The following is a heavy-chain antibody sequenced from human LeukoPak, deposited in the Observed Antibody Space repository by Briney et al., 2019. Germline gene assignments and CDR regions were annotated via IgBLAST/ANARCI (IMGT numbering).Heavy chain of an antibody. CDR1: GYTFTSYD. CDR3: VRSVGGGTIFGVVTNYYYYYYMDV. CDR2: MNPNSGNT. Sequence: ASVKVSCKASGYTFTSYDINWVRQAPGQGLEWVGWMNPNSGNTGYAQTFQGRVTMTRNTSITTAYMEVSSLRSEDTAVYYCVRSVGGGTIFGVVTNYYYYYYMDVWGKGTTVTVSS. D-gene: IGHD3-3*01. V-gene: IGHV1-8*01. J-gene: IGHJ6*03.